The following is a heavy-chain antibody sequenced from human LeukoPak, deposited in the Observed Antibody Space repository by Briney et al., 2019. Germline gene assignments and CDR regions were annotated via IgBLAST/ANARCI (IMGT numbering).Heavy chain of an antibody. CDR2: ISAYNGNT. J-gene: IGHJ5*02. Sequence: ASVKVSCKAAGYTFTSYGISWVRQAPGQGLEWMGWISAYNGNTNYAQKLQGRVTMTTDTSTSTAYMELRSLRSDDTAVYYCARGDSGSYTFNWFDPWGQGTLVTVSS. CDR3: ARGDSGSYTFNWFDP. V-gene: IGHV1-18*01. D-gene: IGHD3-10*01. CDR1: GYTFTSYG.